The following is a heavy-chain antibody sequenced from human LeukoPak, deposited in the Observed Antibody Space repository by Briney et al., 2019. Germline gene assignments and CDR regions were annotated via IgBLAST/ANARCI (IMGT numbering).Heavy chain of an antibody. J-gene: IGHJ4*02. CDR2: INPSGGST. CDR3: ARSATWIQPDY. CDR1: GYAFTSYY. Sequence: GASVKVSCKASGYAFTSYYMHWVRQAPGQGLEWMGIINPSGGSTSYAQKFQGRVTMTRDTSTSTVYMELSSLRSEDTAVYYCARSATWIQPDYWGQGTLVTVSS. D-gene: IGHD5-18*01. V-gene: IGHV1-46*01.